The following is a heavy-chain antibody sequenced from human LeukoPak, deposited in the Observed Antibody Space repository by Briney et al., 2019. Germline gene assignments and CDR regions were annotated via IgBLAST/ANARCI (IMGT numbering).Heavy chain of an antibody. CDR1: GGSISSGGYY. CDR3: ARLDSGSYFFAY. D-gene: IGHD1-26*01. CDR2: IYYSGST. Sequence: SETLSLTCTVSGGSISSGGYYWSWIRQHPGKGLEWIGYIYYSGSTYYNPSLKSRVTISVDTSKNQFSLKLSSVTAADTAVYYCARLDSGSYFFAYWGQGTLVTVSS. J-gene: IGHJ4*02. V-gene: IGHV4-31*03.